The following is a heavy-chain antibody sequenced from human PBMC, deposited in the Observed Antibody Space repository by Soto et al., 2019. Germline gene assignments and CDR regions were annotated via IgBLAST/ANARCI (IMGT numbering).Heavy chain of an antibody. CDR1: GFTFSNFA. J-gene: IGHJ5*02. Sequence: PGGSLRLSCAASGFTFSNFAMNWIRQAPGKGLEWVSTISSSGDSAYYADSVKGRFTISRDNSKNTLYLQMHSLRAEDTAVYYCAKDYRTSCFQACYNWFDPWGQGTLVTVSS. CDR3: AKDYRTSCFQACYNWFDP. V-gene: IGHV3-23*01. CDR2: ISSSGDSA. D-gene: IGHD2-2*01.